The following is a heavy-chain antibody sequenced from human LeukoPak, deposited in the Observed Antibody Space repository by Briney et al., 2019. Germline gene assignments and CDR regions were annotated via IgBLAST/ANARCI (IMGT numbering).Heavy chain of an antibody. CDR2: IYYSGST. D-gene: IGHD3-16*02. V-gene: IGHV4-39*01. J-gene: IGHJ4*02. CDR3: ARRVTFGGVIVSDWRME. CDR1: GGSISSSSYY. Sequence: KPSETLSLTCTVSGGSISSSSYYWGWIRQPPGKGLEWIGSIYYSGSTYYNPSLKSRVTISVDTSKNQFSLKLSSVTAADTAVYYCARRVTFGGVIVSDWRMEWGQGTLVTVSS.